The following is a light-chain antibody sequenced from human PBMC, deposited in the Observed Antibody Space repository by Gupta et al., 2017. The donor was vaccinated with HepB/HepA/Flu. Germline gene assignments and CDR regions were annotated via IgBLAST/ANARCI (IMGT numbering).Light chain of an antibody. CDR1: DSDIGAYVD. CDR2: GNT. J-gene: IGLJ3*02. Sequence: QFVLPQPPSVSGAPGPRVPISCTGRDSDIGAYVDVHWSQHVAGRAPKLLIYGNTSRPSGVPYRFSGSKSGTAASLAITGLQAEDEADYYCQSYDSWLSVWVFGGGTKLTVL. V-gene: IGLV1-40*01. CDR3: QSYDSWLSVWV.